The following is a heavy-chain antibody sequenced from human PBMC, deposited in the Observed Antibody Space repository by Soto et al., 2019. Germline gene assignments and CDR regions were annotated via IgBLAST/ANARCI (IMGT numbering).Heavy chain of an antibody. J-gene: IGHJ4*02. Sequence: QPGGSLRLSCAASGFTFGINWMSWVRQAPGKGLEWVANIKRDGSEKYYVDSVKGRFTISRDNAKNTLYLQMNSLRADDTAVYYCASLEWESSGYADYWGQGTQVTVSS. D-gene: IGHD5-12*01. CDR1: GFTFGINW. CDR3: ASLEWESSGYADY. V-gene: IGHV3-7*03. CDR2: IKRDGSEK.